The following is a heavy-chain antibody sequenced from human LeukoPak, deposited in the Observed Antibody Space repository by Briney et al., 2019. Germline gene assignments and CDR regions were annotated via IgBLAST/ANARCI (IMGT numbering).Heavy chain of an antibody. CDR1: GFTFSSYT. Sequence: GGSLRLSCAASGFTFSSYTMNWVRQAPGKGLEWVSCISSSSSYIYYADSVKGRFTISRDNTKNSLILQMDSLIAEDTAVYYCARGRTAFDILTGYDSWGQGTLVTVSS. V-gene: IGHV3-21*01. D-gene: IGHD3-9*01. J-gene: IGHJ5*01. CDR2: ISSSSSYI. CDR3: ARGRTAFDILTGYDS.